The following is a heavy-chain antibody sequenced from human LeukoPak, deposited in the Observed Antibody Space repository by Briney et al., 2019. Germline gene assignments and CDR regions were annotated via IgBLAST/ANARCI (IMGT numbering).Heavy chain of an antibody. D-gene: IGHD2-2*01. CDR3: ARDIVVFP. CDR2: ISSSSSNYI. J-gene: IGHJ5*02. CDR1: GFTFSSYS. Sequence: PGGSVRLSCAASGFTFSSYSMNWVRQAPGKWLEWVSSISSSSSNYIYYADSVKGRFTISRDNAKNSLYLQMNSLRAEETAVYYCARDIVVFPWGQGTLVTVSS. V-gene: IGHV3-21*01.